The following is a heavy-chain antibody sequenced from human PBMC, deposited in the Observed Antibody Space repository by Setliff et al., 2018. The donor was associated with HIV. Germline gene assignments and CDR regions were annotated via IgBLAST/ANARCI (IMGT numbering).Heavy chain of an antibody. CDR1: GYNFFSYG. CDR3: AFRGFGDSLSWFPLRY. Sequence: ASVKVSCKASGYNFFSYGISWVRQAPGQGLEWMGWISTFDGNTDYAQNVQDRVTMTTDTSTSTAYMELRSLRSDDTAVYYCAFRGFGDSLSWFPLRYWGQGTLVTVSS. J-gene: IGHJ4*02. V-gene: IGHV1-18*01. CDR2: ISTFDGNT. D-gene: IGHD3-10*01.